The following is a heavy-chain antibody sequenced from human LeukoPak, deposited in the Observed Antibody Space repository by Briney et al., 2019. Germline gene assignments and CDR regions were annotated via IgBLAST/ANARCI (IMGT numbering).Heavy chain of an antibody. CDR2: IKQDGSEK. J-gene: IGHJ6*02. CDR1: GCTFSTYW. Sequence: PGGSLRISCAASGCTFSTYWMTWVRQAPGKGLEWVANIKQDGSEKNYVDSVKGRFTISRDNAKNSLDLQMNRLRAEDTAVYYCARGGGLDVWGQGATVTVSS. D-gene: IGHD3-16*01. V-gene: IGHV3-7*03. CDR3: ARGGGLDV.